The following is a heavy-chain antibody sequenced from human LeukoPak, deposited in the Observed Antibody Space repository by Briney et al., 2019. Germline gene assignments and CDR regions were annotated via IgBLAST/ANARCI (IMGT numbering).Heavy chain of an antibody. CDR1: GGTFSSYA. V-gene: IGHV1-69*06. CDR2: IIPIFGTA. CDR3: ARDRGPHSSGWTKLQDPTNPYNWFDP. J-gene: IGHJ5*02. Sequence: GASVKVSCKASGGTFSSYAISWVRQAPGQGLEWMGGIIPIFGTANYAQKFQGRVTITADKSTSTAYMELSSLRSEDTAVYYCARDRGPHSSGWTKLQDPTNPYNWFDPWGQGTLVTVSS. D-gene: IGHD6-19*01.